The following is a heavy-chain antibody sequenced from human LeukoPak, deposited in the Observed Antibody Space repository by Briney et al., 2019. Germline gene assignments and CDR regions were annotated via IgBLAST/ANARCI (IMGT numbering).Heavy chain of an antibody. J-gene: IGHJ4*02. Sequence: SETLSLTCAVYGGSFSDYYWSWIRQPPGKGLEWIGEINDSGSTKYNPSLKSRVTISVDTSKNQFSLKLSSVTAADTAVYYCATERWLQRFFDYWGQGTLVTVSS. CDR1: GGSFSDYY. D-gene: IGHD5-24*01. CDR2: INDSGST. CDR3: ATERWLQRFFDY. V-gene: IGHV4-34*01.